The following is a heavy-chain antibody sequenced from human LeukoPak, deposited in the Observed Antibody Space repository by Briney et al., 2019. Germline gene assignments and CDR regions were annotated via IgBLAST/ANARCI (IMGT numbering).Heavy chain of an antibody. CDR1: GFSFNTYW. V-gene: IGHV3-7*01. D-gene: IGHD3-10*01. CDR2: IKKDGSEK. J-gene: IGHJ4*02. CDR3: ARDNSRYYSDS. Sequence: GGSLRLSCAASGFSFNTYWMSWVRQAPGKGLEWVANIKKDGSEKHYVDSVKGRFTISRDNAKNSLYLQMNSLRAEDTAVYYCARDNSRYYSDSWGQGTLVTVSS.